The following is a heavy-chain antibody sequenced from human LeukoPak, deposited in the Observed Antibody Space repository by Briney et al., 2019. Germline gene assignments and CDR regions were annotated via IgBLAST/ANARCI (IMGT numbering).Heavy chain of an antibody. CDR1: GGSISSYY. CDR2: IYTSGST. CDR3: VRSAKDYGRPTGFDY. V-gene: IGHV4-4*07. Sequence: PSETLSLTCTVSGGSISSYYWSWIRQPAGKGLEWIGRIYTSGSTNYNPSLKSRVTMSVDTSKNQFSLKLSSVTAADTAVYYCVRSAKDYGRPTGFDYWGQGTLVTVSS. D-gene: IGHD4-17*01. J-gene: IGHJ4*02.